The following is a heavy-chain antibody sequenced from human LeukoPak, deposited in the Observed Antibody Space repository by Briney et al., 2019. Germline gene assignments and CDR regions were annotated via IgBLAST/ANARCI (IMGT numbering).Heavy chain of an antibody. Sequence: SETLSLTCAVFGYSISRGYYWGWIRQPPGKGLEWIGSIDRSGSTYYNPSLKSRVTILVDTSKNQFPLKLNSVTAADTAVYYCAREVFRASPFDYWGQGTLVTVSS. CDR1: GYSISRGYY. J-gene: IGHJ4*02. CDR2: IDRSGST. D-gene: IGHD1-14*01. CDR3: AREVFRASPFDY. V-gene: IGHV4-38-2*02.